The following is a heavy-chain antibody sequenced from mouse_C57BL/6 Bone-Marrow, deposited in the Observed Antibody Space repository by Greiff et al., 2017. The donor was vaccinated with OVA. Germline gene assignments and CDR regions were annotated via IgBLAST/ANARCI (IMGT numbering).Heavy chain of an antibody. CDR1: GFSLTSYG. CDR3: ASRAGTAWFAY. J-gene: IGHJ3*01. V-gene: IGHV2-6*01. Sequence: VQLVESGPGLVAPSQSLSITCTVSGFSLTSYGVDWVRQSPGKGLEWLGVIWGVGSTNYNSALKSRLSISKDNSKSQVFLKMNSLQTDDTAMYYCASRAGTAWFAYWGQGTLVTVSA. CDR2: IWGVGST. D-gene: IGHD3-3*01.